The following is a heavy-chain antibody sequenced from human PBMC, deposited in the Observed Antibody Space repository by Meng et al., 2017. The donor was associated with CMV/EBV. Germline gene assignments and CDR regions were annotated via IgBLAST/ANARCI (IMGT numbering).Heavy chain of an antibody. Sequence: GESLKISCAAPGLTFGSYAMSWVRQAPGKGLEWVSAISGSGGSTYYADSVKGRFTISRDNSKNTLYLQMNSLRADDTAVYYCAKGRVPDYSMVASFDPWGQGTLVTVSS. D-gene: IGHD4-11*01. CDR2: ISGSGGST. V-gene: IGHV3-23*01. CDR3: AKGRVPDYSMVASFDP. CDR1: GLTFGSYA. J-gene: IGHJ5*02.